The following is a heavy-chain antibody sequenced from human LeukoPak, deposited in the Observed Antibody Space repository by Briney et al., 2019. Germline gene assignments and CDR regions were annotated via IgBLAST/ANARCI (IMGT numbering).Heavy chain of an antibody. J-gene: IGHJ4*02. CDR3: AREGGGNEFFDF. Sequence: ASVKVSCKASGYSFNTYAISWVRQAPGQGLEWVGWINTQTGNTDYAQKVLDRATMTADTSTSTAYMELRSLTSDDTAVYYCAREGGGNEFFDFWGQGTLVAVSS. CDR1: GYSFNTYA. CDR2: INTQTGNT. D-gene: IGHD4-23*01. V-gene: IGHV1-18*01.